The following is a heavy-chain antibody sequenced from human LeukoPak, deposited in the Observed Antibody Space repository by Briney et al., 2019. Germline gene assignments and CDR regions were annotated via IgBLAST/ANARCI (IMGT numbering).Heavy chain of an antibody. J-gene: IGHJ4*02. CDR3: AKLTSGRSGSYLNDY. D-gene: IGHD3-10*01. CDR1: GFTFSSYA. Sequence: GGSLRLSCAASGFTFSSYAMSWVRQAPGKGLEWVSAISGSGGSTYYADSVKGRFTISRDNSKNTLYLQVNSLRAEDTAVYYCAKLTSGRSGSYLNDYWGQGTLVTVSS. V-gene: IGHV3-23*01. CDR2: ISGSGGST.